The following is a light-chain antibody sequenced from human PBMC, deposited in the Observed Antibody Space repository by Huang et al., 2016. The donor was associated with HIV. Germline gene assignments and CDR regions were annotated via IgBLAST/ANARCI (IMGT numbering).Light chain of an antibody. J-gene: IGKJ4*01. CDR3: QQSYSSLLS. V-gene: IGKV1-39*01. CDR1: HTITTY. Sequence: DIQMTQSPSSLSASVGDRVIMTCRASHTITTYLNWYQQRPGKAPKLLIYAASSLQSGVPSRFSGSGSGTDFTLSISSLQPEEFATYYCQQSYSSLLSFGGGTKVAIK. CDR2: AAS.